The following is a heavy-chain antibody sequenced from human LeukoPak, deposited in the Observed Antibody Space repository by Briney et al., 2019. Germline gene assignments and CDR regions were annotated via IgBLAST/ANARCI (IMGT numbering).Heavy chain of an antibody. J-gene: IGHJ4*02. D-gene: IGHD4-17*01. Sequence: GGSLRLSCAGSGFTFSSYSINWVRQAPGKGLEWVSSISSSSSYIYYADSLKGRFTISRDNAKNSLYLQMNSLRAEDTAVYYCASPAVLTTVNPWYWGQGTLVTVSS. V-gene: IGHV3-21*01. CDR1: GFTFSSYS. CDR2: ISSSSSYI. CDR3: ASPAVLTTVNPWY.